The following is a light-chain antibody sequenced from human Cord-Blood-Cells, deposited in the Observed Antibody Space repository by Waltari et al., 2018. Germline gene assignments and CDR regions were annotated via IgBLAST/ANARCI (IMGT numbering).Light chain of an antibody. V-gene: IGKV1-9*01. Sequence: IQLTQSPSSLSASVGDRVPITCRASQGISSYLAWYQQKPGKAPKLLIYAASTLQSGVPSRFSGSGSGTDFTLTISSLQPEDFATYYCQQLNSYPREFTFGGGTKVEIK. CDR1: QGISSY. J-gene: IGKJ4*01. CDR3: QQLNSYPREFT. CDR2: AAS.